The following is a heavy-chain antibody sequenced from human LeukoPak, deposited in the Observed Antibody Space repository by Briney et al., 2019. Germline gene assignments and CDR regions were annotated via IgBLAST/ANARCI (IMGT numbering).Heavy chain of an antibody. CDR3: ASLRSRYDSSGYPLFDY. J-gene: IGHJ4*02. Sequence: SVKVSCKASGGTFSSYAISWVRQAPGQGLEWMGRIIPILGIANYAQKFQGRVTITADKSTSTAYMELSSLRSEYTAVYYCASLRSRYDSSGYPLFDYWGQGTLVTVSS. D-gene: IGHD3-22*01. V-gene: IGHV1-69*04. CDR2: IIPILGIA. CDR1: GGTFSSYA.